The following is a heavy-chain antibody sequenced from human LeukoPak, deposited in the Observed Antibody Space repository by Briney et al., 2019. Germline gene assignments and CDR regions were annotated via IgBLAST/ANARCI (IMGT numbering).Heavy chain of an antibody. V-gene: IGHV3-74*01. Sequence: PGGSLRLSCAAFGFPFSRYVMHWVRQVPGQGLMWVSRINHDGTETSYADSVKGRFTVSRDNAKNSLYLQMNSLTAEDTGLYYCARYCGGGSCFDYWGRGTLVTVSS. D-gene: IGHD2-15*01. CDR1: GFPFSRYV. CDR3: ARYCGGGSCFDY. J-gene: IGHJ4*02. CDR2: INHDGTET.